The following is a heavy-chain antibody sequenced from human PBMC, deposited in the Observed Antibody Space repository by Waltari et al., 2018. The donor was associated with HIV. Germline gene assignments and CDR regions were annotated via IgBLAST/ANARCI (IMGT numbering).Heavy chain of an antibody. CDR3: ARCQRFLEWLYVYYGMDV. D-gene: IGHD3-3*01. J-gene: IGHJ6*02. Sequence: EVQLLESGGGLAQPGGSLRLSCAVSEFTFSNYAMSWVRQAPGKGLEGVSGISGSGFSTYYADSVKGRFTISRDNSKSTLYLQMNNLRAEDTAVYYCARCQRFLEWLYVYYGMDVWGQGTTVTVSS. CDR2: ISGSGFST. V-gene: IGHV3-23*01. CDR1: EFTFSNYA.